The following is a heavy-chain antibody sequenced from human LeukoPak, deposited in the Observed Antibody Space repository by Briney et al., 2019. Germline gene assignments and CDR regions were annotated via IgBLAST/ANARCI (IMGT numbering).Heavy chain of an antibody. D-gene: IGHD3-16*01. CDR3: ARGLYSYDY. V-gene: IGHV3-11*04. CDR1: GFRFSDYY. Sequence: GGSLRLSCGASGFRFSDYYMAWIRQAPGKGLEWISYISYSGSPIDYADSTKGRFTISRDNAKNSLYLQMDSLRVEDTAVYYCARGLYSYDYWGQGTLVTVSS. CDR2: ISYSGSPI. J-gene: IGHJ4*02.